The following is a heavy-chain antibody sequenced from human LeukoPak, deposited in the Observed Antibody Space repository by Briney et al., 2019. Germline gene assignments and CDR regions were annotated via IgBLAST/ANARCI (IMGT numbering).Heavy chain of an antibody. CDR1: GGSISSSSYY. Sequence: SETLSLTCTVSGGSISSSSYYWGWIRQPPGKGLKWIGSIYYSGSTYYNPSLKSRVTISVDTSKNQFSLKLSSVTAADTAVYYCAREVAGTPWIDYWGQGTLVTVSS. D-gene: IGHD6-19*01. CDR2: IYYSGST. J-gene: IGHJ4*02. V-gene: IGHV4-39*02. CDR3: AREVAGTPWIDY.